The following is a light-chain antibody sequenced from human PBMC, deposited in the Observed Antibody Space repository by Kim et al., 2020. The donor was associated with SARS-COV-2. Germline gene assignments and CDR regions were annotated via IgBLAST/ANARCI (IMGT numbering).Light chain of an antibody. J-gene: IGLJ1*01. CDR2: DVN. V-gene: IGLV2-8*01. Sequence: GQSVTISCPGTRTDVGGYNSVSWYQQHPGKAPKLMISDVNKRPSGVPDRFSGSKSGNTASLTVSGLQPEDEADYYCSSYAGSNIYVFGTGTKVTVL. CDR1: RTDVGGYNS. CDR3: SSYAGSNIYV.